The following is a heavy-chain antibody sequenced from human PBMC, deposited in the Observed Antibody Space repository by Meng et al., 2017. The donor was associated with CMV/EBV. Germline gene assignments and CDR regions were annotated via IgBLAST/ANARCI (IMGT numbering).Heavy chain of an antibody. CDR1: GFTVSSNY. CDR2: IYSGGST. D-gene: IGHD3-10*01. Sequence: LSLTCAASGFTVSSNYMSWVRQAPGKGPEWVSVIYSGGSTYYPDSVKGRFTISRDNYKNTLYLQMNSLRAEDTAVYYCARVATMVRGVIDYWGQGTLVTVSS. J-gene: IGHJ4*02. V-gene: IGHV3-53*01. CDR3: ARVATMVRGVIDY.